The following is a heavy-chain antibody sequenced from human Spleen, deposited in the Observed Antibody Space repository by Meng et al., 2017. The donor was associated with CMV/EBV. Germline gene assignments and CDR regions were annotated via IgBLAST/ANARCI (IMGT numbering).Heavy chain of an antibody. CDR3: ARGELDPDY. D-gene: IGHD1-26*01. CDR1: GYSISSGYY. Sequence: SETLSLTCTVSGYSISSGYYWGWIRQPPGKGLEWIGYIYYSGSTNYNPSLKSRVTISVDTSKNQFSLKLSSVTAADTAVYYCARGELDPDYWGQGTLVTVSS. J-gene: IGHJ4*02. CDR2: IYYSGST. V-gene: IGHV4-61*01.